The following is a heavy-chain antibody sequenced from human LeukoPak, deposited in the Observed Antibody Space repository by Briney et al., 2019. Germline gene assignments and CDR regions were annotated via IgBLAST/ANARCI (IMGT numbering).Heavy chain of an antibody. CDR3: GGEDSSHYYYYCVMDV. D-gene: IGHD3-10*01. CDR2: INPNNGGT. V-gene: IGHV1-2*02. J-gene: IGHJ6*02. CDR1: GYTFNGYY. Sequence: ASETVSYKASGYTFNGYYMHWVQQAPGQGLEWMGWINPNNGGTHYAQKLQGRGTLTSSPSISTAYTELGMLRSDDTALYYLGGEDSSHYYYYCVMDVWGQGTTVTVSS.